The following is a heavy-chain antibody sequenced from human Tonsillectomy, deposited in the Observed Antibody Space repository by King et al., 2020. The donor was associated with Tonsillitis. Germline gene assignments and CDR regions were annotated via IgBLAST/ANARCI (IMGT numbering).Heavy chain of an antibody. Sequence: VQLVQSGAEVKKPGASVKVSCKASGYTFSSYGISWVRQAPGQGLEWMGWISAYNGNTNYAQKLQVRVTMTTDTSTSTAYMELRSLRSDDTAVYYCARDWNDYYDSSGYYYFGYWGQGTLVTVSS. D-gene: IGHD3-22*01. V-gene: IGHV1-18*01. J-gene: IGHJ4*02. CDR2: ISAYNGNT. CDR1: GYTFSSYG. CDR3: ARDWNDYYDSSGYYYFGY.